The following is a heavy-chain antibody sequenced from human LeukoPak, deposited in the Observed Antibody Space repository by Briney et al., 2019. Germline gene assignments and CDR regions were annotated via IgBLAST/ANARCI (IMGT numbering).Heavy chain of an antibody. CDR2: VSAYDGST. CDR3: ARGGRDGMDV. CDR1: GYSFTSYG. Sequence: GASVKVSCKASGYSFTSYGFTWVRRAPGQGLEWMGWVSAYDGSTNYAQKIRGRVTMTTAASKNTVYMELRSLRFDDTAVYYCARGGRDGMDVWGQGTTVTVSS. D-gene: IGHD3-10*01. V-gene: IGHV1-18*01. J-gene: IGHJ6*02.